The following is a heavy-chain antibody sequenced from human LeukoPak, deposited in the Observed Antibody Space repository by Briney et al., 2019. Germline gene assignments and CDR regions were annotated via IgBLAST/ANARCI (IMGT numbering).Heavy chain of an antibody. CDR3: AILRGGTVASFEH. CDR2: ISSSGSTI. V-gene: IGHV3-48*03. D-gene: IGHD3-16*01. Sequence: PGGSLRLSCAASGFTFSSYEMNWVRQAPGKGLEWVSYISSSGSTIYYADSVKGRFTISRDNAKNSLYLQMNSLRVEDTAVYYCAILRGGTVASFEHWGQGTLVTVSS. J-gene: IGHJ4*02. CDR1: GFTFSSYE.